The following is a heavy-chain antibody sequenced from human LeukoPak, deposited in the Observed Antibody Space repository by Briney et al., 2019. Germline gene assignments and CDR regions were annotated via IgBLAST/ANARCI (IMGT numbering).Heavy chain of an antibody. Sequence: QPSETLSLTCSVSGDSISSYYWTWIRQPPGKGLEWIGYIYNSGITNYNPSLKSRVTISIDTSKNQFSLRLDSVTAADTAMYYCVKSGGYGLIDYWGQGTLVTVSS. CDR3: VKSGGYGLIDY. D-gene: IGHD1-26*01. CDR2: IYNSGIT. J-gene: IGHJ4*02. CDR1: GDSISSYY. V-gene: IGHV4-4*08.